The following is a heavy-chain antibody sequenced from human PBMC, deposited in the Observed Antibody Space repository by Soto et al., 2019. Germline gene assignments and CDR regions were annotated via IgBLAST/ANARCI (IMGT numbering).Heavy chain of an antibody. V-gene: IGHV3-33*06. CDR3: TKDRSRTLDDMDV. J-gene: IGHJ6*02. CDR2: IWYDGSNK. Sequence: QVQLVESGGGVVQPGRSLRLSCAASGFTFRSYGMHWVRQAPGKGLEWVAVIWYDGSNKYYADSVKGRFTISRDNSKNTLFLQLNSLRAEDTAVYYCTKDRSRTLDDMDVWGQGTTVTVSS. D-gene: IGHD6-13*01. CDR1: GFTFRSYG.